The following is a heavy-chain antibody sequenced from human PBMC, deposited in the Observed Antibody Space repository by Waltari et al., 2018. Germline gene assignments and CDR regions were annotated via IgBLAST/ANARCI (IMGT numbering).Heavy chain of an antibody. CDR2: IYSGGST. CDR1: GFTVSSNY. CDR3: ARELHSSSTYYYYYYGMDV. J-gene: IGHJ6*02. V-gene: IGHV3-53*01. Sequence: EVQLVESGGGLIQPGGSLRLSCAASGFTVSSNYMSWVRQAPGKGLEWVSVIYSGGSTYYADSVNGRFTISRDNSKNTLYLQMNSLRAEDTAVYYCARELHSSSTYYYYYYGMDVWGQGTTVTVSS. D-gene: IGHD6-13*01.